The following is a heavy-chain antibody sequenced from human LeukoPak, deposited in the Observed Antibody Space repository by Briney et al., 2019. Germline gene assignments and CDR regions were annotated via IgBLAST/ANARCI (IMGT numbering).Heavy chain of an antibody. CDR2: INHSGST. CDR1: GGSFSGYY. V-gene: IGHV4-34*01. J-gene: IGHJ4*02. CDR3: ARRSRSGYYFFDY. D-gene: IGHD3-22*01. Sequence: SETLSLTCAVYGGSFSGYYWSWIRQPPGKGLEWIGEINHSGSTNYNPSLKSRVTISVDTSKNQFSLKLSSVTAADTAVYYCARRSRSGYYFFDYWGQGTLVTVSS.